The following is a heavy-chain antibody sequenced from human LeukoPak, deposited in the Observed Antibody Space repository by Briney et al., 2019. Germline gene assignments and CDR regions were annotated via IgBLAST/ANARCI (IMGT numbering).Heavy chain of an antibody. CDR1: GGSISGKY. V-gene: IGHV4-4*07. CDR2: INTSGNT. J-gene: IGHJ6*02. Sequence: SETLSLTCIVSGGSISGKYWSWIRQPAGKGLEWIGRINTSGNTNYNPSLKSRVTMSADTSKNQFSLELTSVTAADTAVYYCARRRGYGMDVWGQGTTVTVSS. CDR3: ARRRGYGMDV.